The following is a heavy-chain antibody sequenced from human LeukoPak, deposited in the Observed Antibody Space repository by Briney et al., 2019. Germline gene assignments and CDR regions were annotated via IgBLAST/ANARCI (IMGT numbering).Heavy chain of an antibody. CDR2: IKQDGSEK. CDR1: GFTFSRYW. Sequence: GGSLRLSCAASGFTFSRYWMSWVRQAPGKGLEWVANIKQDGSEKYYVDSVKGRFTISRDNAKNSLYLQMNSLRAEDTAVYYCARDDYSSSDYWGQGTLVTVSS. D-gene: IGHD6-6*01. J-gene: IGHJ4*02. CDR3: ARDDYSSSDY. V-gene: IGHV3-7*03.